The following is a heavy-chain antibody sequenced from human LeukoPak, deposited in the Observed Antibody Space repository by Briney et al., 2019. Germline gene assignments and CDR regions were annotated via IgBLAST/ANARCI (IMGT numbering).Heavy chain of an antibody. Sequence: ASVKVSCKASGDSFGTYGITWVRQALGQGLEWMGGFNPIFGSAQYAQKFQGRVTMTEDTSTDTAYMELSSLRSEDTAVYYCATGEMATTRDFDYWGQGTLVTVSS. J-gene: IGHJ4*02. CDR1: GDSFGTYG. V-gene: IGHV1-69*06. CDR3: ATGEMATTRDFDY. CDR2: FNPIFGSA. D-gene: IGHD5-24*01.